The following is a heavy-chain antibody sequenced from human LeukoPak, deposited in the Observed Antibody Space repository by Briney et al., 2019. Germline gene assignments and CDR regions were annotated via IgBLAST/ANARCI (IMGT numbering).Heavy chain of an antibody. V-gene: IGHV3-23*01. D-gene: IGHD3-3*01. CDR2: ISGSGGST. CDR1: GFTFSSYA. Sequence: SGGSLRLPCAASGFTFSSYAMSWVRQAPGKGLEWVSAISGSGGSTYYADSVKGRFTISRDNSKNTLYLQMNSLRAEDTAVYYCAKDNWFGVVTVFDYWGQGTLVTVSS. J-gene: IGHJ4*02. CDR3: AKDNWFGVVTVFDY.